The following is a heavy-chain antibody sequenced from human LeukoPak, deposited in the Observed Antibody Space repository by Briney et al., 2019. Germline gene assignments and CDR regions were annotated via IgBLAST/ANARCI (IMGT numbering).Heavy chain of an antibody. Sequence: SETLSLTCAVSGYSISSGYYWAWIRQPPGKGLEWLGSIYHSGSTYYNPSLKSRVTIPVDTSKNQFSLKLSSVTAADTAVYYCARQGLYYYDSSGPDAFDIWGQGTMVTVSS. D-gene: IGHD3-22*01. CDR3: ARQGLYYYDSSGPDAFDI. CDR1: GYSISSGYY. J-gene: IGHJ3*02. CDR2: IYHSGST. V-gene: IGHV4-38-2*01.